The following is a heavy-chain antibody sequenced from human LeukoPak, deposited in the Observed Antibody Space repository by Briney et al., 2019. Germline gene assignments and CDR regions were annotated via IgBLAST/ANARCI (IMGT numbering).Heavy chain of an antibody. J-gene: IGHJ3*01. CDR2: VRGSGGGT. Sequence: GGSLRLSCAASGFTFNLYAMMWVGQTPGKGLEWVSAVRGSGGGTQYADSVKGRFTISRDNSRNTLFLQMNRLRAEDTAVYFCARDPNGDYIGAFEFWGQGTMVTVSS. V-gene: IGHV3-23*01. CDR1: GFTFNLYA. CDR3: ARDPNGDYIGAFEF. D-gene: IGHD2-8*01.